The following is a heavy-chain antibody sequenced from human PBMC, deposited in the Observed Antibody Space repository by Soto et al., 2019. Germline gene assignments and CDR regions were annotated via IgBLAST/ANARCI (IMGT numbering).Heavy chain of an antibody. V-gene: IGHV4-39*07. CDR3: ARTSESGSYYAFDI. Sequence: SETLSLTCTVSGGSISSSSYYWGWIRQPPGKGLEWIGSIYYSGSTDYNPSLKRRVTISVDTSKNQFSLKLSSVTAADTAVYYCARTSESGSYYAFDIWGQGTMVTVSS. CDR2: IYYSGST. CDR1: GGSISSSSYY. D-gene: IGHD1-26*01. J-gene: IGHJ3*02.